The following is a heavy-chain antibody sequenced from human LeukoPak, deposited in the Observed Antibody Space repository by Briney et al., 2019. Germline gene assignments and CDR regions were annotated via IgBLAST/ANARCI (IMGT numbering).Heavy chain of an antibody. CDR1: GGSLASSNW. V-gene: IGHV4-4*02. CDR2: MYNSGNT. D-gene: IGHD2-8*01. CDR3: ARQTYCTNGVCYRGLDNWFDP. J-gene: IGHJ5*02. Sequence: SGTLSLTCAVSGGSLASSNWWTWVRQPPGKGLEWIGEMYNSGNTNYNPSLKSRVTMSVDTSKNQFSLKLSSVTAADTAVYYCARQTYCTNGVCYRGLDNWFDPWGQGTLVTVSS.